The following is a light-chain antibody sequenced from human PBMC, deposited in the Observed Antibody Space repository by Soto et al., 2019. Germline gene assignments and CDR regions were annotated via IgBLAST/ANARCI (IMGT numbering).Light chain of an antibody. J-gene: IGLJ3*02. V-gene: IGLV2-14*01. CDR2: EVS. CDR1: SSDVGTYNF. Sequence: QSVLTQPASVSGSPGQSITISCTGTSSDVGTYNFVSWYQQHPGKAPKLMIYEVSSRPSGVSNRFSGSKSGNTASLTISGLQTEDEADYYCSSYSSNSTPWVFGGGIKLTV. CDR3: SSYSSNSTPWV.